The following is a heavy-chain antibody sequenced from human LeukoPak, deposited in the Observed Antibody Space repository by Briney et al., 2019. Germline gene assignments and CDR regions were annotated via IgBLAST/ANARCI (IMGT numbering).Heavy chain of an antibody. Sequence: GGSLRLSCAAPGFTFSSYAMHWVRQAPGKGLEWVAVISYDGSNKYYADSVKGRFTISRDNSKNTLYLQMNSLRAEDTAVYYCARGPPFGYCSGGSCYGEYYFDYWGQGTLVTVSS. CDR3: ARGPPFGYCSGGSCYGEYYFDY. J-gene: IGHJ4*02. CDR2: ISYDGSNK. V-gene: IGHV3-30*01. D-gene: IGHD2-15*01. CDR1: GFTFSSYA.